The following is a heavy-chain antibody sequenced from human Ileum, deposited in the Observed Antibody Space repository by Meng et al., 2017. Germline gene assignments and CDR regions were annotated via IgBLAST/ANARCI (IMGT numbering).Heavy chain of an antibody. CDR3: ARGIGSSGYSTGSWFAFDI. V-gene: IGHV4-34*01. J-gene: IGHJ3*02. Sequence: QRRLQHWGAGLLSPPEPLYLSFALYVACFSGGYWSCIRQPQGKGLEWIGEINQSGSTNYNPSLKSRVTISVDTSKNQFSLKLSSVTAADTAVYSCARGIGSSGYSTGSWFAFDIWGQGTMVTVSS. CDR1: VACFSGGY. D-gene: IGHD3-22*01. CDR2: INQSGST.